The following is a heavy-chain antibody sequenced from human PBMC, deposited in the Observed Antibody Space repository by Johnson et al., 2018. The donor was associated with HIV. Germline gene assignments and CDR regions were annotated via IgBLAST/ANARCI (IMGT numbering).Heavy chain of an antibody. CDR2: INWNGGST. CDR1: GFTFDDYG. V-gene: IGHV3-20*04. J-gene: IGHJ3*02. Sequence: VHLVESGGGVVRPGGSLRLSCVVSGFTFDDYGMSWVRQAPGKGLEWVSGINWNGGSTGYVSSVEGRFTISRDNAKNSLYLQMNSLKVEDTALYYCARGWVGATLRAFDIWGQGTTVTVSS. CDR3: ARGWVGATLRAFDI. D-gene: IGHD1-26*01.